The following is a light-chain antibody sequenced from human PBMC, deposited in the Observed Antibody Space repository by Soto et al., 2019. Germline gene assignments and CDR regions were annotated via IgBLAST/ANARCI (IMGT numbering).Light chain of an antibody. CDR3: QQYGTSPRLT. CDR2: GAS. Sequence: EIVLTQSPGTLSLSTGERATLSCRASQSVSSNYLAWYQQKPGQAPRLLIYGASSRATGIPDRFSGSGSGTDFTLTISRLEPEDFVVYYCQQYGTSPRLTFGGGTKVDIK. CDR1: QSVSSNY. J-gene: IGKJ4*01. V-gene: IGKV3-20*01.